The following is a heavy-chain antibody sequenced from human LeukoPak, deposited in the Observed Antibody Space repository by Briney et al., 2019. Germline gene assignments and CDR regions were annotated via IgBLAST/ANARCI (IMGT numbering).Heavy chain of an antibody. CDR1: GYSFTSYW. Sequence: PGESLKISCKGSGYSFTSYWIGWVRPMAGKGLEWVGIIYPGDSDTRYRPSFQGQVTISADKSISTAYLQWSSLKASDTAMYYCARFEGGATSFVRAWGQGTLVTVSS. J-gene: IGHJ5*02. V-gene: IGHV5-51*01. CDR2: IYPGDSDT. CDR3: ARFEGGATSFVRA. D-gene: IGHD1-26*01.